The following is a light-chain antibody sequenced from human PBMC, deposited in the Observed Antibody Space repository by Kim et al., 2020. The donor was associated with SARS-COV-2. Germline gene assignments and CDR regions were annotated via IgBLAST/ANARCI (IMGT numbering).Light chain of an antibody. Sequence: SELTQDPAVSVALGQTVRITCQGDSLRSYYATWYQQKPGQAPILVIYGKNNRPSGIPDLFSGSSSGNTASLTITGTQAGDEADYYCNSRDSNDNVVFGGGTQLTVL. CDR1: SLRSYY. V-gene: IGLV3-19*01. J-gene: IGLJ2*01. CDR2: GKN. CDR3: NSRDSNDNVV.